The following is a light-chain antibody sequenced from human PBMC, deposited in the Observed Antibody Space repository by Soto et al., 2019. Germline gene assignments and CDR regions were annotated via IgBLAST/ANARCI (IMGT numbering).Light chain of an antibody. V-gene: IGKV1-5*03. J-gene: IGKJ1*01. CDR2: KAS. CDR1: RSIDDW. CDR3: QQYINYSWT. Sequence: DFPMTQSPSTLSASVGDTVTITCRASRSIDDWLAWYQQRPGKAPKLLIYKASNLESGVPSRFSGSGFRTEFTLTISSLQPDDFATYYCQQYINYSWTFGPGTKVEI.